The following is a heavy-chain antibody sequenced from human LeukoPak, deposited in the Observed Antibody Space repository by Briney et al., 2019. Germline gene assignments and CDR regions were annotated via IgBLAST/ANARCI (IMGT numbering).Heavy chain of an antibody. CDR1: GYTFTSYG. D-gene: IGHD3-22*01. CDR3: ARDSYPSYYDGSGYYYWNDY. CDR2: ISAYNGNT. V-gene: IGHV1-18*01. J-gene: IGHJ4*02. Sequence: GASVKVSCKASGYTFTSYGISWVRQAPGQGLEWMGWISAYNGNTNYAQKLQGRVTMTTDTSTSTAYMELRSLRSDDTAVYYCARDSYPSYYDGSGYYYWNDYWGQGTLVTVSS.